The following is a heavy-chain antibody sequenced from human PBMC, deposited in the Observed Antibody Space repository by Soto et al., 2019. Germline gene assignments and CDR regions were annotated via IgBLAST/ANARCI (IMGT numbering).Heavy chain of an antibody. Sequence: SVKVSCKASGGTFSSYAISWVRQAPGQGLEWMGGIIPIFGTANYAQKFQGRVTITADESTSTAYMELSSLRSEDTAVYYCARSPYYYDSSGYNFFDYWGQGTLVTVSS. V-gene: IGHV1-69*13. CDR1: GGTFSSYA. J-gene: IGHJ4*02. CDR2: IIPIFGTA. CDR3: ARSPYYYDSSGYNFFDY. D-gene: IGHD3-22*01.